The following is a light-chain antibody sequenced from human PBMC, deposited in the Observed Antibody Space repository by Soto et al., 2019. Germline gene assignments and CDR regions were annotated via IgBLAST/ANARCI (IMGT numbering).Light chain of an antibody. CDR1: QSVSSNF. J-gene: IGKJ1*01. CDR2: GAS. CDR3: QQYGGSPWT. V-gene: IGKV3-20*01. Sequence: EIVLTQSPGTLSLSPGERATLSCRASQSVSSNFLAWYQQKPGQAPRLLIYGASYRATGIPDRFSGTGSGTDFTLTISRLEPEDFAVYYCQQYGGSPWTFGQGTKVEIK.